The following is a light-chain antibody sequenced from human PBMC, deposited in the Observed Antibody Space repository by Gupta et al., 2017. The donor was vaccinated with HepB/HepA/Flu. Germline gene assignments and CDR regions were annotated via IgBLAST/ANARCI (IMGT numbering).Light chain of an antibody. J-gene: IGLJ2*01. CDR1: GSEVGGYNY. CDR3: SSYTSSSSNVI. CDR2: DVT. Sequence: SALTKPASVSVCPGASIAMSCPGTGSEVGGYNYVTWYQQHPGKAPRLIIYDVTSRPSGVSIRFSGSKSGNTASLTISGLQAEDEADYYCSSYTSSSSNVIFGGGTKLTVL. V-gene: IGLV2-14*03.